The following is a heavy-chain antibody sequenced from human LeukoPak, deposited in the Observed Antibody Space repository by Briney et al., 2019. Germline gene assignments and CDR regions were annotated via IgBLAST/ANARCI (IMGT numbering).Heavy chain of an antibody. CDR2: ISGSGSSV. CDR3: ARDYYDSSGYYSLDY. CDR1: GFTANSNY. D-gene: IGHD3-22*01. Sequence: PGGSLRLSCAASGFTANSNYMSWVRQAPGKGLEWVSYISGSGSSVYYADSVKGRFTISRDNAKNSLYLEMNSLRAEDTAVYYCARDYYDSSGYYSLDYWGQGTLVTVSS. J-gene: IGHJ4*02. V-gene: IGHV3-11*04.